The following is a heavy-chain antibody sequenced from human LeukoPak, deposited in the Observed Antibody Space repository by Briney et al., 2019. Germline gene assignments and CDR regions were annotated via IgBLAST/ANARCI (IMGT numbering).Heavy chain of an antibody. J-gene: IGHJ4*02. V-gene: IGHV4-59*01. CDR2: IYYSRSA. Sequence: PSETLSLTCTVSGGSISSYYWSWIRQPPGNGLEWIAYIYYSRSANYNPSLKSRVTISVVTSKNQFYLKLSSVPAPDTVVYYCARYIWGSYPTFEDYWGQGTLVTVSS. D-gene: IGHD3-16*02. CDR3: ARYIWGSYPTFEDY. CDR1: GGSISSYY.